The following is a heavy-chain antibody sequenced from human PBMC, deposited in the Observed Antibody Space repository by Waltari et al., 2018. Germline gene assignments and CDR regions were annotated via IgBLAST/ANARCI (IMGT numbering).Heavy chain of an antibody. CDR1: GGSISSHS. J-gene: IGHJ4*02. CDR3: ASSYDSSGYSDY. CDR2: IYYSGST. V-gene: IGHV4-59*11. D-gene: IGHD3-22*01. Sequence: QVQLQESGPGLVKPSETLSLTCTVSGGSISSHSWSWIRQPPGKGLEWIGYIYYSGSTNYNPSLKSRVTISVDTSKNQFSLKLSSVTAADTAVYYCASSYDSSGYSDYWGQGTLVTVSS.